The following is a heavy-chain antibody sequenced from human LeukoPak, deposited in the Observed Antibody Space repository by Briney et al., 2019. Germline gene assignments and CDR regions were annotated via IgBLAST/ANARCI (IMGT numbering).Heavy chain of an antibody. V-gene: IGHV3-21*01. J-gene: IGHJ5*02. CDR1: GFTFSSYS. CDR2: ISSSSSYM. CDR3: ARDSRYYYDSSGYSGWFDP. Sequence: GGSLRLSCAASGFTFSSYSMNWVRQAPGKGLEWVSSISSSSSYMYYADSVKGRFTISRDNAKNSLYLQMNSLRAEDTAVYYCARDSRYYYDSSGYSGWFDPWGQGTLVTVSS. D-gene: IGHD3-22*01.